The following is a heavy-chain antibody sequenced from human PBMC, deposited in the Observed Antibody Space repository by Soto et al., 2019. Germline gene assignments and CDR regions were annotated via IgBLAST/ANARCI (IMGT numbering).Heavy chain of an antibody. V-gene: IGHV3-64*01. Sequence: SLRLSCAASGFTLSGYAMDWVRQAPGKGLEYVSGISSNGVGTYYANSVQGRFTISRDNSKNTVYLQMGSLRPEDMAVYYCARRARPAFYYMDVWGKGTTVTVSS. J-gene: IGHJ6*03. CDR1: GFTLSGYA. CDR2: ISSNGVGT. CDR3: ARRARPAFYYMDV. D-gene: IGHD6-6*01.